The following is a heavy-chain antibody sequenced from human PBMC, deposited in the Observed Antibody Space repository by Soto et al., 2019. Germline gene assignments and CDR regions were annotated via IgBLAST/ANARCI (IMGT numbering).Heavy chain of an antibody. J-gene: IGHJ2*01. CDR3: ARGGYDWYFDL. D-gene: IGHD5-18*01. CDR2: FNPSGGST. Sequence: QVQLVQSGAEVKKPGASVKVSCKASGYTFNSYYIHWVRQAPGQGLEWMGIFNPSGGSTHYAQKLQGRVTLTRDTSTNTVYMELSSLRSEDTAIYYCARGGYDWYFDLWGRGTLVTVSS. V-gene: IGHV1-46*02. CDR1: GYTFNSYY.